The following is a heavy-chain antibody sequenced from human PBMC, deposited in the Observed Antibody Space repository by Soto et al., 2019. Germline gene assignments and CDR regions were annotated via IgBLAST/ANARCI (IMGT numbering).Heavy chain of an antibody. D-gene: IGHD2-2*01. CDR3: ARFYASLGYYYYYMDV. CDR2: ISSSGSTI. Sequence: PGGSLRLSCAASGFTFSDYYMSWIRQAPGKGLEWVSYISSSGSTIYYADSVKGRFTISRDNAKNSLYLQMNSLRAEDTAVYYCARFYASLGYYYYYMDVWGKGTTVTVSS. V-gene: IGHV3-11*01. J-gene: IGHJ6*03. CDR1: GFTFSDYY.